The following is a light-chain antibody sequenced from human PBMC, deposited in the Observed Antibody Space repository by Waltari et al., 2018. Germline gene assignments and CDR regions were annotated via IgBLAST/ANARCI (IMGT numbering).Light chain of an antibody. Sequence: DIVMTQSPDSLAVSLGERATINCKSIQNVLYSSNNKNYLAWYQQKPGQPPKQLISGASTRESGVPDRVSGSGSGTDFTLTISSLQAEDVAVYYCQQYYGTPPTFGQGTKVEIK. CDR1: QNVLYSSNNKNY. J-gene: IGKJ1*01. V-gene: IGKV4-1*01. CDR2: GAS. CDR3: QQYYGTPPT.